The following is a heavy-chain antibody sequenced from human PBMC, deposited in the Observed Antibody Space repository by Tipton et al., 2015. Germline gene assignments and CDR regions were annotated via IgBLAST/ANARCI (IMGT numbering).Heavy chain of an antibody. CDR1: GYTFTTYD. J-gene: IGHJ4*02. D-gene: IGHD4-17*01. Sequence: QSGAEVKEPGASVKVSCKASGYTFTTYDINWVRQATGQGLEWMGWMNPNSGNTGYAQKFQGRVTMTRDTSITTAYMELTSLRSEDTAVYYCTRAYRASYGDYGFWGQGTLVTVSS. CDR2: MNPNSGNT. V-gene: IGHV1-8*01. CDR3: TRAYRASYGDYGF.